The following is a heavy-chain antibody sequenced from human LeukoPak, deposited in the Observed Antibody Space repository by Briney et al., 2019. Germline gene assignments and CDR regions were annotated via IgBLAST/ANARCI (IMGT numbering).Heavy chain of an antibody. CDR2: INPSGGST. CDR3: ARGRRGLPTAYYFDY. J-gene: IGHJ4*02. CDR1: GYTFTSYY. D-gene: IGHD1-26*01. V-gene: IGHV1-46*01. Sequence: RGASVKVSCKASGYTFTSYYMHWVRQAPGQGLEWMGIINPSGGSTSYAQKFQGRVTMTRDTSTSTVYMELSSLRSEDAAVYYCARGRRGLPTAYYFDYWGQGTLVTVSS.